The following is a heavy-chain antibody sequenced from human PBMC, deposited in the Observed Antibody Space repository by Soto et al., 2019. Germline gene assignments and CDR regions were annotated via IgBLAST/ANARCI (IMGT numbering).Heavy chain of an antibody. CDR2: INSDGSIA. Sequence: PGGSLRLSCAASGFIFNTYWMHWVRQAPGKGLVWISRINSDGSIADYADSVRGRITISRDNTKNTVYLQMNSLRVEDTAVYYCARAKDSGTSDLDPWGQGTLVTHSS. D-gene: IGHD3-10*01. J-gene: IGHJ5*02. CDR3: ARAKDSGTSDLDP. V-gene: IGHV3-74*01. CDR1: GFIFNTYW.